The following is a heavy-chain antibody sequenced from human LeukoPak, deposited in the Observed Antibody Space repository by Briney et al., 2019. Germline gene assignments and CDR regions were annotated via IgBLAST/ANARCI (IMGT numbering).Heavy chain of an antibody. D-gene: IGHD6-19*01. V-gene: IGHV3-7*01. CDR2: IKEDGSEE. J-gene: IGHJ5*02. CDR1: TFTFGNYW. Sequence: PGGSLRLSCAASTFTFGNYWMSWVRQAPGKGLEWVANIKEDGSEEYYVDSVKGRFTISRDNTKNSLYLQMNSLRAEDTAVYYCAGIAVAGRLGGRDWFDPWGQGTLVTVSS. CDR3: AGIAVAGRLGGRDWFDP.